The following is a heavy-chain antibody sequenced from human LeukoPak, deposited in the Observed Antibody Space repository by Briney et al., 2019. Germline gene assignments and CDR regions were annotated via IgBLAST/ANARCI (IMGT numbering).Heavy chain of an antibody. D-gene: IGHD3-10*01. J-gene: IGHJ5*02. CDR3: ARVAITMVRGVISNWFDP. CDR1: GYTFTGYY. Sequence: ASVTVSCKASGYTFTGYYMHWVRQAPGQGLEWMGWINPNSGGTNYAQKFQGRVTMTRDTSISTAYMELSRLRSDDTAVYYCARVAITMVRGVISNWFDPWGQGTLVTVSS. CDR2: INPNSGGT. V-gene: IGHV1-2*02.